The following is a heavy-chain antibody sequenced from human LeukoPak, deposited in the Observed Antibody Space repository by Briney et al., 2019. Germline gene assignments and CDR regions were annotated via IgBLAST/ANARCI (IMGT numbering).Heavy chain of an antibody. V-gene: IGHV3-30*02. J-gene: IGHJ5*02. D-gene: IGHD6-13*01. CDR2: IRYDGSNK. CDR3: AKERGIAAAGSGVDP. Sequence: GGPLRLSCAASGFTFSSYGMHWVRQAPGKGLEWVAFIRYDGSNKYYADSVKGRFTISRDNSKNTLYLQMNSLRAEDTAVYYCAKERGIAAAGSGVDPWGQGTLVTVSS. CDR1: GFTFSSYG.